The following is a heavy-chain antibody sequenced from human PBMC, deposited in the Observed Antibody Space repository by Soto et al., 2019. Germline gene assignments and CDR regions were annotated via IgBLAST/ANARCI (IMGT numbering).Heavy chain of an antibody. J-gene: IGHJ6*02. CDR3: ARGERDTAIFYYYYGMDV. V-gene: IGHV3-33*01. CDR1: GFTFSSYG. Sequence: GGSLRLSCAASGFTFSSYGMHWVRQAPGKGLEWVAVIWYDGSNKYYADSVKGRFTISRDNSKNTLYLQMNSLRAEDTAVYYCARGERDTAIFYYYYGMDVWGQGTTVTVSS. CDR2: IWYDGSNK. D-gene: IGHD5-18*01.